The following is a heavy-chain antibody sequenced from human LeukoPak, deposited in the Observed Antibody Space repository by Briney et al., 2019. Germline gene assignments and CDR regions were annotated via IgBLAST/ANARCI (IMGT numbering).Heavy chain of an antibody. CDR3: ARNISTVANGARYNWFDP. CDR1: GGSISSTIYY. CDR2: IYYSGST. J-gene: IGHJ5*02. Sequence: KASEILSLTCTVSGGSISSTIYYWDWIRQSPGKGLEWIGTIYYSGSTDYNPSLKSRVTMSVETSKNQFSLKLSSVTAADTAVYYCARNISTVANGARYNWFDPWGQGTLVTVSS. V-gene: IGHV4-39*01. D-gene: IGHD4-11*01.